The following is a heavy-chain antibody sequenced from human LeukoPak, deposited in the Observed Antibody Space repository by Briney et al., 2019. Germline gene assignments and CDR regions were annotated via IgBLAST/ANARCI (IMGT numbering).Heavy chain of an antibody. CDR2: INQDVSEI. J-gene: IGHJ4*02. D-gene: IGHD3/OR15-3a*01. CDR3: ARDLRTDSSFSPFDY. CDR1: GFTLSSYW. Sequence: GGSLRLSCAASGFTLSSYWMSWVRQAPGKGLEWVANINQDVSEINYVDSVKGRFTISRDNGKNSLYLQMNSLRAEDTAVYYCARDLRTDSSFSPFDYWGQGILVTVSS. V-gene: IGHV3-7*01.